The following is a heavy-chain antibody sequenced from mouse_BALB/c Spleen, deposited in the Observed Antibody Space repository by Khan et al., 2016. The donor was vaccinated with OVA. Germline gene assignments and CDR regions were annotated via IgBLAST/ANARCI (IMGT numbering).Heavy chain of an antibody. CDR1: GYTFTSYY. CDR3: KGGGAWDSMISWFEY. D-gene: IGHD2-4*01. Sequence: QVQLQQPGAELVKPGASVKLSCKASGYTFTSYYMYWVKQRPGQGLEWIGCINPSNGGTNSNDKFKSKATLTFDKSSRTAYMKHSSLTAEDYAVYYGKGGGAWDSMISWFEYWGQGTLVTVSA. CDR2: INPSNGGT. J-gene: IGHJ3*01. V-gene: IGHV1-53*01.